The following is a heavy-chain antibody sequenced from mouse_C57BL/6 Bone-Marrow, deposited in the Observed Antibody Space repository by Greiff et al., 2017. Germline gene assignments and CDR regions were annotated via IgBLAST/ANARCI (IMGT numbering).Heavy chain of an antibody. CDR3: ARGYDYDYARDY. V-gene: IGHV1-39*01. J-gene: IGHJ4*01. Sequence: VKLQQSGPELVKPGASVKISCKASGYSFTDYNMNWVKQSNGKSLEWIGVISPNYGTTSYNQKFKGKATLTVDQSSSTAYMQLHSLTSEDSAVYDCARGYDYDYARDYWGQGTSVTVSS. CDR1: GYSFTDYN. CDR2: ISPNYGTT. D-gene: IGHD2-4*01.